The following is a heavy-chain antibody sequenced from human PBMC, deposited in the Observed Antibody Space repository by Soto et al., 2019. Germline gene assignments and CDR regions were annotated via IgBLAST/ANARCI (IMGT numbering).Heavy chain of an antibody. CDR3: ARKSTTTKGSYYFDY. V-gene: IGHV3-21*01. Sequence: PGGSLRLSCAASGFTFSSYSMNWVRQAPGKGLEWVSSISSSSSYIYYADSVKGRFTISRDNAKNSLYLQMNSLRAEDTAVYYCARKSTTTKGSYYFDYWGQGTLVTVSS. J-gene: IGHJ4*02. CDR2: ISSSSSYI. CDR1: GFTFSSYS. D-gene: IGHD4-17*01.